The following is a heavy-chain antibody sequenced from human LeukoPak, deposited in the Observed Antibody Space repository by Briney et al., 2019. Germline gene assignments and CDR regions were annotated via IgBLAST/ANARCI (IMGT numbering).Heavy chain of an antibody. V-gene: IGHV1-8*03. J-gene: IGHJ4*02. Sequence: ASVKVSWKASGYTFTSYDINWVRQAAGQGLEWRGWMNPNSGNTGYAQKFQGRVTITRNTSISTAYMELSSLRSEDTAVYYCATETPGNDYGDYYFDYWGQGTLVTVSS. CDR2: MNPNSGNT. D-gene: IGHD4-17*01. CDR3: ATETPGNDYGDYYFDY. CDR1: GYTFTSYD.